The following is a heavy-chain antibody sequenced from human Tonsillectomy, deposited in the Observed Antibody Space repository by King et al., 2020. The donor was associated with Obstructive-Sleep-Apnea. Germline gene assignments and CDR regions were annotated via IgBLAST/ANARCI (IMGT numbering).Heavy chain of an antibody. J-gene: IGHJ6*02. CDR3: AKEGRYYDILTGYYRDAMDV. CDR1: GFTFSSYA. Sequence: VQLVESGGGLVQPGGSLRLSCAASGFTFSSYAVNWVRQAPGKGLEWVSTISSCGVSTYYADSVKGRFTISRDNSKNTLYLKMNSLRAEETAVYYCAKEGRYYDILTGYYRDAMDVWGQGTTVTVS. D-gene: IGHD3-9*01. CDR2: ISSCGVST. V-gene: IGHV3-23*04.